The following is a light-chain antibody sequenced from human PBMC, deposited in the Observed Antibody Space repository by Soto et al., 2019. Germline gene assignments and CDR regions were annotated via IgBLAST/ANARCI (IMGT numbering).Light chain of an antibody. Sequence: EIVMTQSQATLSVSPGEGATLSCRASQSVSSNLAWYQQKPGQAPRLLIYAASTRATGIPARFTGSGSGTEFTLTISSLQSDDFGVYYCQQYSSWPITFGGGTKVEIK. J-gene: IGKJ4*01. CDR3: QQYSSWPIT. V-gene: IGKV3-15*01. CDR2: AAS. CDR1: QSVSSN.